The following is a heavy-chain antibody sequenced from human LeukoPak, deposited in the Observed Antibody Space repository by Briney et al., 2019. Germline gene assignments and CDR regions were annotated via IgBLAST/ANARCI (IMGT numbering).Heavy chain of an antibody. J-gene: IGHJ4*02. CDR2: IYYTGAT. D-gene: IGHD5-18*01. CDR1: GGSISSYY. V-gene: IGHV4-59*01. CDR3: ARAGYSYGTGYYFDY. Sequence: SETLSLTCTVSGGSISSYYWSWIRLPPGKGLEWIGYIYYTGATYYTPSLKSRVNISLDTSKNQFSLKLSSVTAADAAVYYCARAGYSYGTGYYFDYWGQGALVAVSS.